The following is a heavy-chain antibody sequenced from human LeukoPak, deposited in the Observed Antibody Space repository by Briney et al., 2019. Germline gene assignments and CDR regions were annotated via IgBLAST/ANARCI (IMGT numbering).Heavy chain of an antibody. V-gene: IGHV1-8*01. CDR3: ARVGHCSGGSCYIESWFDP. J-gene: IGHJ5*02. CDR2: MNPNSGNT. CDR1: GYTFTSSD. Sequence: GASVKVSCKASGYTFTSSDINWVRQAAGQGLEWMGWMNPNSGNTGYAQKFQGRVTMTRDSSINTAYMELGSLGSDDTAVYYCARVGHCSGGSCYIESWFDPWGQGTLVTVSS. D-gene: IGHD2-15*01.